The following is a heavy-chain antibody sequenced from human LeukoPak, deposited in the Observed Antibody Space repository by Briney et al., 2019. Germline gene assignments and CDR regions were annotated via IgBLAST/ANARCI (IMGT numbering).Heavy chain of an antibody. V-gene: IGHV1-69*13. CDR3: AHGGSGTKMDYYYYMDV. J-gene: IGHJ6*03. Sequence: SVKVSCKASGGTFSSYAISWVRQAPGQGLEWMGGIIPIFGTANYAQKFQGRVTITADESTSTAYMELSSLRSEDTAVYYCAHGGSGTKMDYYYYMDVWGKGTTVTISS. CDR2: IIPIFGTA. D-gene: IGHD3-10*01. CDR1: GGTFSSYA.